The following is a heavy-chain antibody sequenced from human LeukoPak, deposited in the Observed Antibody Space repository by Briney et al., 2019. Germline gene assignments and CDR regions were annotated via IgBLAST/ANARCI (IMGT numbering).Heavy chain of an antibody. CDR2: IYTSGST. V-gene: IGHV4-4*07. Sequence: KPSETLSLTCTVSGGSISSYYWSWLRQPAGKGLEWIGRIYTSGSTNYNPSLKSRVTISVDKSKNQFSLKLSSVTAADTAVYYCARDLLTPGDYWGQGTLVTVSS. D-gene: IGHD1-26*01. CDR3: ARDLLTPGDY. CDR1: GGSISSYY. J-gene: IGHJ4*02.